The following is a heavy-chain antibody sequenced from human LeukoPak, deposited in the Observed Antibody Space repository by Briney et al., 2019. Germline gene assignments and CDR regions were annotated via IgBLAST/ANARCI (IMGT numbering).Heavy chain of an antibody. Sequence: ASVKVSFKASGYMFTGYYIHWVRQAPGQGLEWMGWINPNSGGTDCAQRFQGKVTMTRDTSITMLYMEMSSLTPDDTAVYYCARAGYCSDGKCYTFDYWGQGTLVTVSS. CDR2: INPNSGGT. CDR3: ARAGYCSDGKCYTFDY. CDR1: GYMFTGYY. J-gene: IGHJ4*02. D-gene: IGHD2-15*01. V-gene: IGHV1-2*02.